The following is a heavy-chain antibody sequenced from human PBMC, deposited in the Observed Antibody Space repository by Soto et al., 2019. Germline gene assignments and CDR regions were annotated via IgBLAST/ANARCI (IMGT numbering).Heavy chain of an antibody. D-gene: IGHD3-22*01. CDR3: ARRDRSGFSYWLDT. V-gene: IGHV4-31*02. Sequence: WTWIRQHPGKGLEWIGSISASGSTSYTPSLKSRLTVSVDKSKNQFSLNLRSVTAADTAVYYCARRDRSGFSYWLDTWGQGTLVTVSS. J-gene: IGHJ5*02. CDR2: ISASGST.